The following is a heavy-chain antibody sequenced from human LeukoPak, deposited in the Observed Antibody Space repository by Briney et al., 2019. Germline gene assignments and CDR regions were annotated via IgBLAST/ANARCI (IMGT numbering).Heavy chain of an antibody. Sequence: GGSLTLSCAASGFTFSSYGMHWVRQAPGKGLEWVAFIRYDGSNKYYAASVKGRFTISRENSTNTLYLQMHSLRAEDTAVYYCATGRFLEWLRFDYWGQGTLVTVSS. CDR3: ATGRFLEWLRFDY. CDR1: GFTFSSYG. J-gene: IGHJ4*02. D-gene: IGHD3-3*01. CDR2: IRYDGSNK. V-gene: IGHV3-30*02.